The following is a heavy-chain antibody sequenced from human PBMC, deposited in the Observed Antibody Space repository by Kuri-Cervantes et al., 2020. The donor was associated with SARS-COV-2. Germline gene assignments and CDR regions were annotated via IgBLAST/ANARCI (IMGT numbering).Heavy chain of an antibody. Sequence: GESLKISCAASGFTFSSYGMHWVRQAPGKGLEWVTVISSDGSNKYHADSVKGRFTISRDNSKNTLYLQMNNLRADDTAVYYCARSQGEWDLLVPIAYWGRGTLVTVSS. CDR1: GFTFSSYG. V-gene: IGHV3-30*03. D-gene: IGHD1-26*01. CDR3: ARSQGEWDLLVPIAY. J-gene: IGHJ4*02. CDR2: ISSDGSNK.